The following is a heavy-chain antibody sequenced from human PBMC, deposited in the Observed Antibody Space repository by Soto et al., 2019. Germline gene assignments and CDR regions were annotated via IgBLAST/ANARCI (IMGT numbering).Heavy chain of an antibody. V-gene: IGHV1-8*01. J-gene: IGHJ4*02. CDR3: ARGRASGSYYLLDY. Sequence: ASVKVSCKASGNTFTRYDINWVGQATGHGLEWMGWINPNSGNIGYAQKFQGRVTMTRDTAIRTAYMEVSRLRSDDTAVYYCARGRASGSYYLLDYWGQGTVVTGLL. CDR2: INPNSGNI. D-gene: IGHD3-10*01. CDR1: GNTFTRYD.